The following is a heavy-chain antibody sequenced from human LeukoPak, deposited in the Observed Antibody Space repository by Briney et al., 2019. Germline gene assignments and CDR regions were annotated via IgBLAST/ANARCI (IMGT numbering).Heavy chain of an antibody. CDR1: LFSFSNYV. D-gene: IGHD2-15*01. V-gene: IGHV3-23*01. Sequence: GGAFRLSCIPSLFSFSNYVISWVHPAPPRGVEGVSTISGSDGSTNYADSVKGRFTISRDNSKNTLYLQMNSLRVEDTAIYYCAKGRGYCTGGSCYSVYWCQETLVTVAS. CDR2: ISGSDGST. CDR3: AKGRGYCTGGSCYSVY. J-gene: IGHJ4*02.